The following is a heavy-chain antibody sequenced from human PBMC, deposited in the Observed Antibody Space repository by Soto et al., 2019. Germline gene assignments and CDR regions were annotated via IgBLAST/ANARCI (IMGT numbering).Heavy chain of an antibody. D-gene: IGHD3-16*02. V-gene: IGHV1-18*01. CDR1: GYTFTSYG. Sequence: QVQLVQSGAEVKKPGASVKVSCKASGYTFTSYGISWVRQAPGQGLEWMGWISAYNGNTNYAQKLQGRVTMTTDTSTSTAYMELRSLRSDDTAVYYCARAIPNYDYVWGSYRYPTVYYFDYCGQGTLVTVSS. CDR2: ISAYNGNT. J-gene: IGHJ4*02. CDR3: ARAIPNYDYVWGSYRYPTVYYFDY.